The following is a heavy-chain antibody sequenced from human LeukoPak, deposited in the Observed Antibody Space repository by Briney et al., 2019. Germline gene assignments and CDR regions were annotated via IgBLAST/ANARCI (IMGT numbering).Heavy chain of an antibody. D-gene: IGHD6-13*01. CDR3: ARDLWYSSRAFDY. V-gene: IGHV1-24*01. CDR1: GYTLTDLS. Sequence: GASVKVSCKVSGYTLTDLSMHWVRQAPGKGLEWMGGCDPEDGETIYAQKFQGRVTMTEDTSTDTAYMELSSLRSEDTAVYYCARDLWYSSRAFDYWGQGTLVTVSS. J-gene: IGHJ4*02. CDR2: CDPEDGET.